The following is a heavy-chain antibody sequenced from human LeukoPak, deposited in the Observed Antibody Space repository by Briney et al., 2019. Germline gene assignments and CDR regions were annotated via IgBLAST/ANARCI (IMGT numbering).Heavy chain of an antibody. V-gene: IGHV3-21*04. J-gene: IGHJ4*02. CDR1: GFTFSSYS. CDR2: ISSSSSYI. Sequence: PGGSLRLSCAASGFTFSSYSMNWVRQAPGKGLEWVLSISSSSSYIYYADSVKGRFTISRDNSKNTLFLQIDSLRAEDSAVYYCATDRERDPSVYYLVGGQGTLITVSS. D-gene: IGHD3-22*01. CDR3: ATDRERDPSVYYLV.